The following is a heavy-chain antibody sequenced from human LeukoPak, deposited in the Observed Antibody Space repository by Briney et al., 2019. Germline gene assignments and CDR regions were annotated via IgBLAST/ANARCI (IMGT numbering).Heavy chain of an antibody. Sequence: SETLSLTCAVYGESFSGYYWSWIRQPPGKGLEWIGEINHSGGSNYNPSLKSRVTISVDTSKNQFSLKLRSVTAADTAVYYCARDSGVWSLDYWGQGTLATVSS. CDR3: ARDSGVWSLDY. J-gene: IGHJ4*02. CDR2: INHSGGS. CDR1: GESFSGYY. V-gene: IGHV4-34*01. D-gene: IGHD6-19*01.